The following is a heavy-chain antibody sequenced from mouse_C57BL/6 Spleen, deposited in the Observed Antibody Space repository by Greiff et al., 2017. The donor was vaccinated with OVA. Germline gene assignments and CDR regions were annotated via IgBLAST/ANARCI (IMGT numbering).Heavy chain of an antibody. CDR3: ARRGERGYAMDY. V-gene: IGHV5-4*03. CDR1: GFTFSSYA. J-gene: IGHJ4*01. Sequence: EVQLKESGGGLVKPGGSLKLSCAASGFTFSSYAMSWVRQTPEKRLEWVATISDGGSYTYYPDNVKGRFTISRDNAKNNLYLQMSHLKSEDTAMYYCARRGERGYAMDYWGQGTSVTVSS. CDR2: ISDGGSYT.